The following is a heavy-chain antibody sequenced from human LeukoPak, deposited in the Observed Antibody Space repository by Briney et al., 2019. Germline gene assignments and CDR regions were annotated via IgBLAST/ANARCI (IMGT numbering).Heavy chain of an antibody. V-gene: IGHV4-61*02. D-gene: IGHD2-15*01. J-gene: IGHJ4*02. CDR3: ARVFRYCSGGSCYSGVEY. CDR1: GGSISSGSYY. CDR2: IYTSGSI. Sequence: PSETLSLTCTVSGGSISSGSYYWSWIRQPAGKGLEWIGRIYTSGSINYNPYLKSRVTISVDTSKNQSSLKLSSVTAADTAVYYCARVFRYCSGGSCYSGVEYWGQGTLVTVSS.